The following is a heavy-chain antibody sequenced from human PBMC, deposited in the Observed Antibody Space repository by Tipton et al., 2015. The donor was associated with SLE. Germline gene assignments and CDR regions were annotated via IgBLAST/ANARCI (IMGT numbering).Heavy chain of an antibody. CDR2: ISGDGGST. V-gene: IGHV3-64D*06. D-gene: IGHD6-13*01. CDR1: GFTFGTFY. CDR3: ARGQQQLVRLFDY. Sequence: SLRLSCAASGFTFGTFYMYWVRQAPGKGLEFVSGISGDGGSTDYADSVKGRFTISRDNSKNTLYLQMRSLRAEDTAVYYCARGQQQLVRLFDYWGQGTLVTVSS. J-gene: IGHJ4*02.